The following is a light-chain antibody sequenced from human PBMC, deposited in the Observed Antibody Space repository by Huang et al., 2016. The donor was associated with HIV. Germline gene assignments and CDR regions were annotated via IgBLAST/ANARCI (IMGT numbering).Light chain of an antibody. CDR3: QQYNIYPLT. CDR2: KAS. CDR1: QSISSW. J-gene: IGKJ4*01. V-gene: IGKV1-5*03. Sequence: DIQMTQSPSTLSASVGDRVTITCRASQSISSWLAWYQQKPGKAPKLLIYKASNLESGVPSRLSGSGSGTEFTLTISSLQPDDFATYYCQQYNIYPLTFGGGTKVQIK.